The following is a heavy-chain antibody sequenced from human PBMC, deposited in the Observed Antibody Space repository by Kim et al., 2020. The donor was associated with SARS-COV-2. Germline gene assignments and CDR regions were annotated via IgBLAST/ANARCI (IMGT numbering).Heavy chain of an antibody. CDR3: ARGAGYQYYYYYYGMDV. CDR2: IYYSGST. V-gene: IGHV4-31*03. CDR1: DGSISSGGYY. Sequence: LSLTCTVSDGSISSGGYYWSWIRQHPGKGLEWIGYIYYSGSTYYNPSLKSRVTISVDTSKNQFSLKLSSVTAADTAVYYCARGAGYQYYYYYYGMDVWGQGTTVTVSS. J-gene: IGHJ6*02. D-gene: IGHD3-9*01.